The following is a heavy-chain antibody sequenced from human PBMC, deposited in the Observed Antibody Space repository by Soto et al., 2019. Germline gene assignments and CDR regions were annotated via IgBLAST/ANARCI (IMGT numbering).Heavy chain of an antibody. CDR3: ARDSWNDMGLFDF. V-gene: IGHV1-2*02. CDR2: INPNSDDT. CDR1: GYTFTVYY. J-gene: IGHJ4*02. Sequence: ASVKVSCKASGYTFTVYYIHWVLRSPGRGLEWMAWINPNSDDTNYEQKFQGRVTMTRDTSISTAYMELRRLRSDDTAVYYCARDSWNDMGLFDFWGQGTLVTVS. D-gene: IGHD1-1*01.